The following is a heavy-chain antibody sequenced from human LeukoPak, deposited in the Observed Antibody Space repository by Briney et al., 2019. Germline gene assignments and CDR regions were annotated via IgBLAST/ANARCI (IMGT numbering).Heavy chain of an antibody. J-gene: IGHJ4*02. D-gene: IGHD2-15*01. CDR1: GGSISSSSYY. CDR2: IYYSGST. V-gene: IGHV4-39*01. CDR3: AQVAATKINSDY. Sequence: SETLSLTCTVSGGSISSSSYYWGWIRQPPGKGLEWIGSIYYSGSTYYNPSLKSRVTISVDTSKNQFSPKLSSVTAADTAVYYCAQVAATKINSDYWGQGTLVTVSS.